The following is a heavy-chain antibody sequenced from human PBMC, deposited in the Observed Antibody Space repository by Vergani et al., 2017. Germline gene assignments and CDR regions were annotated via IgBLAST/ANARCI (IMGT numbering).Heavy chain of an antibody. V-gene: IGHV3-33*01. Sequence: QVQLVESGGGVVQPGRSLRLSCAASGFTFSSYGMHWVRQAPGQGLEWVAVIWYDGSNKYYADSVKGRFTISRDNSKNTLYLQMNSLRAEDTAVYYCARDPDIVVVPAALPLEGDDAFDIWGQGTMVTVSS. CDR2: IWYDGSNK. CDR3: ARDPDIVVVPAALPLEGDDAFDI. J-gene: IGHJ3*02. D-gene: IGHD2-2*01. CDR1: GFTFSSYG.